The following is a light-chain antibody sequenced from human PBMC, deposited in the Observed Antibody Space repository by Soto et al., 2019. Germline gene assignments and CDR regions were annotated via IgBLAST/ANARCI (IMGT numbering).Light chain of an antibody. CDR3: QYYRGLSS. CDR1: QRISRY. J-gene: IGKJ3*01. V-gene: IGKV1-5*01. CDR2: DAS. Sequence: DIQMTQSPSTPSASVGERVTITCRASQRISRYLAWYQQKPGEAPKLLIYDASSLQSGVPSRFSGSGSGTEFSLSITGLQPDDFATYYCQYYRGLSSFGPGTKVDIK.